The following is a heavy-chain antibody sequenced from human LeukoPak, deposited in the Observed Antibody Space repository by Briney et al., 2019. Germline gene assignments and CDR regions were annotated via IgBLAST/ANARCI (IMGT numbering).Heavy chain of an antibody. CDR3: SRVRGGTNWFDP. Sequence: SVKVSCKASVGTFSRYAISWVRQTPGQGREWMGRIVPILGIANYAQKFQGRVTITADKSTSTAYMELSSLRSEDTAVYYCSRVRGGTNWFDPWGQGTLVTVSS. CDR1: VGTFSRYA. D-gene: IGHD2-15*01. J-gene: IGHJ5*02. V-gene: IGHV1-69*04. CDR2: IVPILGIA.